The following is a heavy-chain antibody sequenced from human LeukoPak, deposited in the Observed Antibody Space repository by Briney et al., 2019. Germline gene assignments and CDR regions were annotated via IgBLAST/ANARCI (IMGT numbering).Heavy chain of an antibody. V-gene: IGHV3-48*03. CDR2: ISGSGTTI. CDR3: ARDNSVRDEAWWFNP. J-gene: IGHJ5*02. D-gene: IGHD5-24*01. CDR1: GFIFNNYA. Sequence: PGGSLRLSCAASGFIFNNYAMSWVRQAPGKGLEWVSYISGSGTTIYYADSVKGRFTISRDNAKNSLSLQMNSLRAEDTAVYYCARDNSVRDEAWWFNPWGQGTLVTVSS.